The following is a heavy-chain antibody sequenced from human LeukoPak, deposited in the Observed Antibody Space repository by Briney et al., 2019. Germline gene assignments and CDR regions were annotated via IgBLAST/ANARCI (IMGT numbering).Heavy chain of an antibody. Sequence: GGSLRLSCAASGFPFSSYVMSWVRQAPGKGLEWVSAISGSGGSTYYADSVKGRFTISRDNSKNTLYLQMNSLRAEDTAVYYCAKESSGSSYYYYYGMDVWGQGTTVTVSS. J-gene: IGHJ6*02. CDR3: AKESSGSSYYYYYGMDV. D-gene: IGHD3-10*01. V-gene: IGHV3-23*01. CDR1: GFPFSSYV. CDR2: ISGSGGST.